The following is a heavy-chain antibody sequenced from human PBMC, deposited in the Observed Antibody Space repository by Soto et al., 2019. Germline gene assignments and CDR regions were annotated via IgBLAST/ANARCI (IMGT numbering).Heavy chain of an antibody. CDR1: GYSFTNYW. J-gene: IGHJ3*02. V-gene: IGHV5-10-1*01. Sequence: GESLKISCKGSGYSFTNYWISWVRQMPGKGLEWMGRIDPSDSYTNYSPSFQGHVTISADKSISTAYLQWSSLKASDTAMYYCARGGIFDSSGYYYFSAFDIWGQGTMVTVSS. CDR3: ARGGIFDSSGYYYFSAFDI. D-gene: IGHD3-22*01. CDR2: IDPSDSYT.